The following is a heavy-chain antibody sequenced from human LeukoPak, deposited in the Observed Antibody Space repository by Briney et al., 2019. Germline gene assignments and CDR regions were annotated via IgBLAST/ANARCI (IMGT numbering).Heavy chain of an antibody. Sequence: GASVKVSCKASGGTVSRYPISWVRQAPGQGLEWMGWMNSNSGNTGYAQKFQGRVTMTRNTSITTAYMELSSLRSEDTAVYYCARVNGRDPRSGSYYWGQGTLVTVSS. CDR1: GGTVSRYP. V-gene: IGHV1-8*01. D-gene: IGHD3-22*01. J-gene: IGHJ4*02. CDR2: MNSNSGNT. CDR3: ARVNGRDPRSGSYY.